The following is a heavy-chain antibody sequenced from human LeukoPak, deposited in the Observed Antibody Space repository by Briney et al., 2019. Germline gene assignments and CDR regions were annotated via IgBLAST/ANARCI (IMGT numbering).Heavy chain of an antibody. D-gene: IGHD2/OR15-2a*01. CDR1: GYSFTTYW. J-gene: IGHJ4*02. V-gene: IGHV5-51*01. Sequence: GESLKISCKGSGYSFTTYWIGWVRQMPRKGLEWMGIIYPGGSDTRYRPSVQGQVTISADKSISTAYLQWSSLKASDTAMYYCATYSSTFFHDYWGQGTLVTVSS. CDR3: ATYSSTFFHDY. CDR2: IYPGGSDT.